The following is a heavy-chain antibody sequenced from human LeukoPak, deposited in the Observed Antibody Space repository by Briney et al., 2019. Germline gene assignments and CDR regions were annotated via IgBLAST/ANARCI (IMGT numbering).Heavy chain of an antibody. CDR3: ARGGMVRGVRFDY. J-gene: IGHJ4*02. CDR2: ISHNAGP. D-gene: IGHD3-10*01. V-gene: IGHV4-34*01. Sequence: PSETLSLTCGVSGGSFRGYYWTWIRQPPGKGLEWIGEISHNAGPNYNPSLKSRVTISVDTSKNQFSLKLSSVTAADTAVYYCARGGMVRGVRFDYWGQGTLVTVSS. CDR1: GGSFRGYY.